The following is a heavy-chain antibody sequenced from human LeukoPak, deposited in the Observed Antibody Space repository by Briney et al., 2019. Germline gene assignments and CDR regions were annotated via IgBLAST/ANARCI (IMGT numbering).Heavy chain of an antibody. CDR3: ARDKSGGTGTFDP. CDR1: GVSISSPSYY. V-gene: IGHV4-39*07. D-gene: IGHD2-15*01. CDR2: MYYSGST. J-gene: IGHJ5*02. Sequence: SETLSLTCTVSGVSISSPSYYWGWIRQPPGKGLEWIGSMYYSGSTYYNPSLKSRVTISVDTSKNQFSLKLTSVTAADTAVYYCARDKSGGTGTFDPWGQGTLVTVSS.